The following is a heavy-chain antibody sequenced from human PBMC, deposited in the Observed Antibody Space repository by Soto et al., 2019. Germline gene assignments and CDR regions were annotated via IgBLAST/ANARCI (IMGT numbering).Heavy chain of an antibody. J-gene: IGHJ6*02. CDR1: GGSISSYY. CDR3: ARGGERLYGMDV. V-gene: IGHV4-59*01. Sequence: SETLSLTCTASGGSISSYYWSWIRQPPGKGLEWIGYIYYSGSTNYNPSLKSRVTISVDTSKNQCSLKLSSVTAADTAVYYWARGGERLYGMDVWGQGTTVTVSS. CDR2: IYYSGST. D-gene: IGHD3-16*01.